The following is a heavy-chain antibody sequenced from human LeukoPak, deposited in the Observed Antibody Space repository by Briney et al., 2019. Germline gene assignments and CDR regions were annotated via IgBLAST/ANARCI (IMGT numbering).Heavy chain of an antibody. CDR3: ARPRGIVAGDAFDI. J-gene: IGHJ3*02. D-gene: IGHD6-25*01. Sequence: KVSCKASGGTFSSYAISRVRQAPGQGLEWMGRIIPIFGTANYAQKFQGRVTITTDESTSTAYMELSSLRSEDTAVYYCARPRGIVAGDAFDIWGQGTMVTVSS. V-gene: IGHV1-69*05. CDR1: GGTFSSYA. CDR2: IIPIFGTA.